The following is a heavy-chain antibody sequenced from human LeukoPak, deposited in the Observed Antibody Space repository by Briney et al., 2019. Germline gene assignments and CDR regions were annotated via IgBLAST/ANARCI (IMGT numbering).Heavy chain of an antibody. Sequence: ESLKISCKGSGYSFTSYWIGWVRQMPGKGLEWMGIIYPGDSDTRYSPSFQGQVTISADKSISTAYLQWSSLKASDTAMYYCARLPRIAVAGRSPNWFDPWGQGTLVTVSS. J-gene: IGHJ5*02. CDR2: IYPGDSDT. CDR3: ARLPRIAVAGRSPNWFDP. D-gene: IGHD6-19*01. V-gene: IGHV5-51*01. CDR1: GYSFTSYW.